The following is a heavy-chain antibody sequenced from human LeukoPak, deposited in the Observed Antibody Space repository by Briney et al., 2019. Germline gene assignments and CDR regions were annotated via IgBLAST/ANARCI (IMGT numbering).Heavy chain of an antibody. CDR3: ARAPSEIGGYYPEYFRH. J-gene: IGHJ1*01. CDR1: GFTFSSYL. CDR2: ITSDGST. V-gene: IGHV3-74*01. Sequence: PGGSLRLSCAASGFTFSSYLMHWVRQAPGKGLVWVSRITSDGSTNYADSVKGRFTISRDNAKNTVSLQMNSLRADDTGVYYCARAPSEIGGYYPEYFRHWGQGTLVTVSS. D-gene: IGHD3-22*01.